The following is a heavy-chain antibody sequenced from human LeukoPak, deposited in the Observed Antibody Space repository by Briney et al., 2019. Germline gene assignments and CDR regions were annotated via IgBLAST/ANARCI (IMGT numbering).Heavy chain of an antibody. CDR1: GFTFSSYW. Sequence: GGSLRLSCAASGFTFSSYWMHWVRQAPGKGLVWVSRINSDGSSTSYADSVKGRFTISRDNAKNTLYLQMNSLRAEDTAVYYCATDLTWFGELSLYYFDYWGQGTLVTVSS. V-gene: IGHV3-74*01. CDR3: ATDLTWFGELSLYYFDY. CDR2: INSDGSST. D-gene: IGHD3-10*01. J-gene: IGHJ4*02.